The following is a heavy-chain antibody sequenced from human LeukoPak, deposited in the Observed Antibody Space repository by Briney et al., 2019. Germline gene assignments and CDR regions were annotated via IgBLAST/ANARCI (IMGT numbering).Heavy chain of an antibody. CDR1: GGSISSSSYY. J-gene: IGHJ4*02. V-gene: IGHV4-61*05. Sequence: PSETLSLTCTVSGGSISSSSYYWGWIRQPPGKGLEWIGYIHHSGSTNSNPSLKSRVTISVDTSKNQFSLKLSSVTAADTAVYYCARGAYVYYSDSSGYYYFDFWAQGTLVTVSS. D-gene: IGHD3-22*01. CDR3: ARGAYVYYSDSSGYYYFDF. CDR2: IHHSGST.